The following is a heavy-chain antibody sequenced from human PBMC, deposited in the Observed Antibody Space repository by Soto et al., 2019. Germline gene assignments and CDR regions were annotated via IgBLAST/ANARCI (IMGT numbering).Heavy chain of an antibody. CDR3: ANVGLTLTLNCWYFDP. Sequence: EVQLLESGGGLVQPGGSLRLSCAASGFTFSRYAMSWVRQAPGKGLEWVSAISGSGGSTYYADSVKGRSTISRDNPKNTLDLEMNTLRAEAPSVYYCANVGLTLTLNCWYFDPCGSCTLLTVS. CDR1: GFTFSRYA. D-gene: IGHD1-1*01. V-gene: IGHV3-23*01. CDR2: ISGSGGST. J-gene: IGHJ2*01.